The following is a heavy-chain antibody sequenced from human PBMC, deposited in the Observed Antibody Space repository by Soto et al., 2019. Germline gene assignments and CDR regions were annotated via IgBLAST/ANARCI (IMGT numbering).Heavy chain of an antibody. J-gene: IGHJ4*02. CDR2: ISAYNGNT. V-gene: IGHV1-18*01. D-gene: IGHD3-3*01. Sequence: QVLLVQSGAEVKKPGASVKVSCKASGYTFNSYGVSWLRQAPGQGLEWLGWISAYNGNTKYSQNLQGRVTMTIDTTTSAAYLEVRSLRSEETAIYYCARYFWSGQLPFYFDQWGQGTLVTVSS. CDR1: GYTFNSYG. CDR3: ARYFWSGQLPFYFDQ.